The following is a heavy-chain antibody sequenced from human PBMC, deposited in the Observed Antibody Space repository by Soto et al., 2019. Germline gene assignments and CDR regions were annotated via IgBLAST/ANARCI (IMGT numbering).Heavy chain of an antibody. V-gene: IGHV3-23*01. CDR3: AKDFGESCSSSSDAFDI. CDR2: ISGSGGST. Sequence: GGSLRLSCAASGFTFSSYAMSWVRQAPGKGLEWGSAISGSGGSTYYADSVKGRFTISRDNSKNTLYLQMNSLRAEDTAVYYCAKDFGESCSSSSDAFDIWGQGTMVTVSS. D-gene: IGHD6-6*01. J-gene: IGHJ3*02. CDR1: GFTFSSYA.